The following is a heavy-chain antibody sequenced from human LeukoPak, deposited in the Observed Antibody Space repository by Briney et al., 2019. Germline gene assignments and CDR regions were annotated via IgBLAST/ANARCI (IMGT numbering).Heavy chain of an antibody. CDR1: GFTFSSYW. V-gene: IGHV3-7*01. J-gene: IGHJ4*02. CDR3: AISHWGGRDY. Sequence: PGGSLRLSSAASGFTFSSYWMSWVRQAPGKGLEWVANIKQDGSEKYYVDSVKGRFTISRDNAKNSLYLQMNSLRVEDTAVYYCAISHWGGRDYWGQGTLVTVSS. CDR2: IKQDGSEK. D-gene: IGHD3-16*01.